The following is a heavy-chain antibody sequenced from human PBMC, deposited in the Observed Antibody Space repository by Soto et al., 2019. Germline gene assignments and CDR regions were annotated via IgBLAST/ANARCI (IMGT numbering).Heavy chain of an antibody. CDR1: GFNFKKFA. J-gene: IGHJ1*01. V-gene: IGHV3-23*01. CDR2: ISCCGGST. CDR3: AKADGEQWLIPHLDN. Sequence: GASSLPGGSLRLSCEASGFNFKKFAMGWVRQAPGEGLEWVSGISCCGGSTFYADSVKGRFSLARDDSKNTLSLQLNSLRVEDTAHYYCAKADGEQWLIPHLDNWGQGTQVTVSS. D-gene: IGHD6-19*01.